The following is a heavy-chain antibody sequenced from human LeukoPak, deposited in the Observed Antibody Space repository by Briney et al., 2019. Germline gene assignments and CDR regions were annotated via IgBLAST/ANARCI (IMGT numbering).Heavy chain of an antibody. J-gene: IGHJ6*03. CDR3: ARVARTPAHYYYYYYMGV. D-gene: IGHD1-14*01. CDR2: IKQDGSEK. Sequence: GGSLRLSCAASGFTFSSYWMSWVRQAPGKGLEWVANIKQDGSEKYYVDSVKGRFTISRDNAKNSLYLQMNSLRAEDTAVYYCARVARTPAHYYYYYYMGVWGKGTTVTVSS. V-gene: IGHV3-7*01. CDR1: GFTFSSYW.